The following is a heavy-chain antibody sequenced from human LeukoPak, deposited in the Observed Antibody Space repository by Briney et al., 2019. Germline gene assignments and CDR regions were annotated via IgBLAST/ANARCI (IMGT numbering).Heavy chain of an antibody. Sequence: GGSLRLSCAVSGFIVSDYYMSWVRQAPGKGLEWVGLIRDSGEAFYADFARGRFAISRDESENTLYLQMNSLRVEDTAVYFCARDRAANQDWVEFDYWGQGTPVIVSS. D-gene: IGHD3/OR15-3a*01. CDR2: IRDSGEA. CDR3: ARDRAANQDWVEFDY. V-gene: IGHV3-66*03. CDR1: GFIVSDYY. J-gene: IGHJ4*02.